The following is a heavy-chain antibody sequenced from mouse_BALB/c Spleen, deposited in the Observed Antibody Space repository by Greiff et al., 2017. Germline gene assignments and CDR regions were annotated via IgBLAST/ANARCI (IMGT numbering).Heavy chain of an antibody. CDR2: IDPSDSYT. J-gene: IGHJ2*01. CDR3: AKGGGTEDY. V-gene: IGHV1-69*02. Sequence: QVQLQQPGAELVKPGASVKLSCKASGYTFTSYWMHWVKQRPGQGLEWIGEIDPSDSYTNYNQKFKGKATLTVDKSSSTAYMQLSSLTSEDSAVYYCAKGGGTEDYWGQGTTLTVSS. D-gene: IGHD4-1*01. CDR1: GYTFTSYW.